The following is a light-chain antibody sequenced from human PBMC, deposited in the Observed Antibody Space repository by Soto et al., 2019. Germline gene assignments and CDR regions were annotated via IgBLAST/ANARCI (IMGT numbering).Light chain of an antibody. CDR2: DAS. CDR3: QQRSNWPPVIT. V-gene: IGKV3-11*01. CDR1: QSFSGY. Sequence: DILLTQSPATLSLSPGERATLACRASQSFSGYLAWYQQKPGQAPRLLIYDASKRATGIPARFSGRGSGTDFTLTISSLEPEDVAVYDCQQRSNWPPVITFGQGTRLEIK. J-gene: IGKJ5*01.